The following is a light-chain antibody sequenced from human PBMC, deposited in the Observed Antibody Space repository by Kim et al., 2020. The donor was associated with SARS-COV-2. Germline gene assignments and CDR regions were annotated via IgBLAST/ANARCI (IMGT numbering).Light chain of an antibody. Sequence: GHGVTISCSGSSSNIGRNAVNWYHQLPGTAPKLLIYSNNQRPSGVPDRLSGSKSGSSASLAITGLQSEDDGDYYCAAWDASLNGPVFGGGTRLTVL. V-gene: IGLV1-44*01. CDR3: AAWDASLNGPV. CDR1: SSNIGRNA. J-gene: IGLJ3*02. CDR2: SNN.